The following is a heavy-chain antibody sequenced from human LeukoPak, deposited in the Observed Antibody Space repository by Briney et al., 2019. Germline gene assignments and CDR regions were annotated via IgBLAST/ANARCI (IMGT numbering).Heavy chain of an antibody. CDR3: ARGGLRPTYYFDY. J-gene: IGHJ4*02. Sequence: GASVKVSCKASGGTFSSYAISWVRQAPGQGLEWMGRIIPILGTANYAQKFQGRVTITTDESTSTAYMELSSLRSEDTAVYYCARGGLRPTYYFDYWGQGTLVTVSS. V-gene: IGHV1-69*05. D-gene: IGHD5-12*01. CDR1: GGTFSSYA. CDR2: IIPILGTA.